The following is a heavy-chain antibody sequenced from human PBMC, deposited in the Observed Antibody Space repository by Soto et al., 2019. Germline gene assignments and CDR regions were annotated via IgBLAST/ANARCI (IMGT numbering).Heavy chain of an antibody. CDR3: ARIRGYDGDNWFDP. Sequence: QVQLVQSGAEVKKPGASVKVSCKSSGYTFTSHGITWVRQAPGQGLEWMGWISAYNGNTNYAQKLQGRVTMTTDTSTSTAYMELRSMRSDDTAVYYCARIRGYDGDNWFDPWGQGTLVTVSS. V-gene: IGHV1-18*01. CDR1: GYTFTSHG. D-gene: IGHD5-12*01. CDR2: ISAYNGNT. J-gene: IGHJ5*02.